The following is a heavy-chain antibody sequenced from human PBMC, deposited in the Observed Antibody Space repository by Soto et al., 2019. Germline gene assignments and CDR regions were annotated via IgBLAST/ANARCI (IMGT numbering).Heavy chain of an antibody. CDR1: GFTFSSYG. CDR3: AKTFGSHWLLDY. D-gene: IGHD3-9*01. CDR2: IWYDGSNK. Sequence: GGSLRLSCAASGFTFSSYGMHWVRQAPGKGLEWVAVIWYDGSNKYYADSVKGRFTISRDNSKNTLYLQMSSLRGEDTAVYYCAKTFGSHWLLDYWGQGTLVTVSS. J-gene: IGHJ4*02. V-gene: IGHV3-33*06.